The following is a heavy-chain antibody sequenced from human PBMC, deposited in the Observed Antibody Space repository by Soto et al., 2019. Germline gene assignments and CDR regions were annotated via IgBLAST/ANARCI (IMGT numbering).Heavy chain of an antibody. CDR2: MHYSGST. V-gene: IGHV4-61*01. CDR1: GGSVTSNYYY. Sequence: LSLTCTVSGGSVTSNYYYWSWIRQSPGKGLEWIGYMHYSGSTNYNPSLKSRVTISVDTSKNQFSLKLSSVTAADTAVYYCARGRNTYYDFWSGYSRFDYWGQGTLVTVSS. CDR3: ARGRNTYYDFWSGYSRFDY. D-gene: IGHD3-3*01. J-gene: IGHJ4*02.